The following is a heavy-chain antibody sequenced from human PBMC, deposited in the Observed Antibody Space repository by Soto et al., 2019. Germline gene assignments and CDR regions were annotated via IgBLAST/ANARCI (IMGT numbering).Heavy chain of an antibody. CDR1: GYTFTSYY. J-gene: IGHJ4*02. Sequence: QVQLVQSGAEVKKPGASVKVSCKASGYTFTSYYMHWVRQAPGQGLEWMGIINPSGGSTSYAQKFQGRVTMTRDTSTSTVYMELSSLRSADTAVYYCARDARSSYSSGWYYFDYWGPGTLVTVSS. CDR3: ARDARSSYSSGWYYFDY. CDR2: INPSGGST. D-gene: IGHD6-19*01. V-gene: IGHV1-46*01.